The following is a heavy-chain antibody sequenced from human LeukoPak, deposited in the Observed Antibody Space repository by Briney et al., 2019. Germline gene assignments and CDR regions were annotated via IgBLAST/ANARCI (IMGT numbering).Heavy chain of an antibody. CDR2: IYSGGST. Sequence: GGSLRLSCAASGFTVSSNYMSWVRQAPGKGLVWVSVIYSGGSTYYADSVKGRFTISRDNSKNTLYLQMNSLRAEDTAVYYCASLFYGSGSSRDYWGQGTLVTVSS. CDR3: ASLFYGSGSSRDY. D-gene: IGHD3-10*01. CDR1: GFTVSSNY. V-gene: IGHV3-53*01. J-gene: IGHJ4*02.